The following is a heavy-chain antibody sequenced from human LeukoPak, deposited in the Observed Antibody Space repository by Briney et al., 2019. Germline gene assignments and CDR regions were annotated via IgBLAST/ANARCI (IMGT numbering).Heavy chain of an antibody. CDR2: IIPIFGTA. V-gene: IGHV1-69*05. Sequence: ASVKVSCKASGGTFSSYAISWVRQAPGQGLEWMGGIIPIFGTANYAQKFQGRVTITTDESTSTAYMELSSLRSEDTAVYYCARARITGTKGYYYYMDVWGKGTTVTVSS. D-gene: IGHD1-7*01. J-gene: IGHJ6*03. CDR1: GGTFSSYA. CDR3: ARARITGTKGYYYYMDV.